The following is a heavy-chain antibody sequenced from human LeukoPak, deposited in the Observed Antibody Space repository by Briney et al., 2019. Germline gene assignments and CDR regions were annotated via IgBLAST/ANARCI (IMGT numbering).Heavy chain of an antibody. D-gene: IGHD6-13*01. CDR3: ARAAIAAAGTGWFDP. V-gene: IGHV4-61*02. J-gene: IGHJ5*02. CDR2: IYTSGST. CDR1: GGSISSGSYY. Sequence: SETLSLTCTVSGGSISSGSYYWSWIRQPAGKGLEWIERIYTSGSTNYNPSLKSRVTLSVDTSKNQFSLKLSSVTAADTAVYYCARAAIAAAGTGWFDPWGQGTLVTVSS.